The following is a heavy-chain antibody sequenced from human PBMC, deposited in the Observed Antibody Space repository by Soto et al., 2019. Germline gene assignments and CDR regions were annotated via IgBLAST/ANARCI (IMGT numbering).Heavy chain of an antibody. CDR2: ISTSGRYI. J-gene: IGHJ4*02. D-gene: IGHD3-22*01. CDR1: GFTFNSYS. Sequence: GGSLRLSCAASGFTFNSYSMNWVRQAPGKGLEWVSSISTSGRYIYYADSVKGRFIISRDNSKNTLYLQMNSLTAEDTAVYYCAYVSYYDSSGYYADSDYWGQGTLVTVSS. V-gene: IGHV3-21*04. CDR3: AYVSYYDSSGYYADSDY.